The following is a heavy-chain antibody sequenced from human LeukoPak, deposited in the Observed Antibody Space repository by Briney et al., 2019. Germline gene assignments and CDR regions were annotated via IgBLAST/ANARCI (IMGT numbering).Heavy chain of an antibody. V-gene: IGHV3-23*01. CDR2: ISGRDADT. J-gene: IGHJ4*02. Sequence: PGGSLRLSCAAAGFSFSSHGMSWVRQAPGKGLEWVSTISGRDADTYYADSVKGRFTISRDNSKNTLYLHMNSLSAEDTAIYFCAKRSDYGSDSNYFGYWGQGTLVTVSS. D-gene: IGHD4-23*01. CDR1: GFSFSSHG. CDR3: AKRSDYGSDSNYFGY.